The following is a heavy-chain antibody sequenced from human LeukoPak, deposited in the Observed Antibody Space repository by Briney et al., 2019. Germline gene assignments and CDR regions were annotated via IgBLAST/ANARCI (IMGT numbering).Heavy chain of an antibody. CDR2: INPNSGGT. D-gene: IGHD3-10*01. CDR1: GYTFTGYY. J-gene: IGHJ3*02. Sequence: ASVKVSCKASGYTFTGYYMHWVRQAPGQGLEWMGWINPNSGGTNYAQKFQGRVTMTRDTSISTAYMELSRLRSDDTAVYYCARDRTMVRGVMSDAFDIWGQGTMVTVSS. V-gene: IGHV1-2*02. CDR3: ARDRTMVRGVMSDAFDI.